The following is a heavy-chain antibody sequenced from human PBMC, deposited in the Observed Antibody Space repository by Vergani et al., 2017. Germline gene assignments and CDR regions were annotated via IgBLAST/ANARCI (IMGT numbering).Heavy chain of an antibody. CDR3: ARHRGSGGFFPSSYFYGKDV. CDR1: DSSIMTNPY. CDR2: IHHSGDT. V-gene: IGHV4-38-2*01. J-gene: IGHJ6*02. D-gene: IGHD3-10*01. Sequence: QVQLQESGPGLVKPSETLTLICDVSDSSIMTNPYWGWFRQSPGKGLEWIGCIHHSGDTHYNSSLKSRVSISIVSSSKFSLSLTSVTAADTAIYYCARHRGSGGFFPSSYFYGKDVWGHGTTVTVSS.